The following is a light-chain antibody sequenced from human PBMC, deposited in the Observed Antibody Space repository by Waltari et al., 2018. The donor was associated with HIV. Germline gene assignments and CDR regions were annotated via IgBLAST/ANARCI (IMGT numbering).Light chain of an antibody. J-gene: IGKJ1*01. V-gene: IGKV3-20*01. CDR3: QQYGSSPQT. CDR1: QTVSSTS. Sequence: EIVLTQSPGTLSLSPGERAILSCRASQTVSSTSLAWYQQKPGQAPRLLIYGASSRSTGIPDRFSGSASVTDFTLTISRLEPEDFALYYCQQYGSSPQTFGQGTKVEIK. CDR2: GAS.